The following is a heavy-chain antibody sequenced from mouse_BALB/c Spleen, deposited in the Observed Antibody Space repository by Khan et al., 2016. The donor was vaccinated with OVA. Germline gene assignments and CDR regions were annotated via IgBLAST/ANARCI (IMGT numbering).Heavy chain of an antibody. CDR2: INPSSSYP. J-gene: IGHJ3*01. Sequence: QVQLKESGAELARPGASVKMSCKASGYTFTSYTMHWVKQRPGQGLEWIGYINPSSSYPNYNQKFKDKATLTADKSSSTAYMQLSSLTSEDSAVXYDTREGAYYRSDGWFAYWGQGTLVTVSA. V-gene: IGHV1-4*01. D-gene: IGHD2-14*01. CDR1: GYTFTSYT. CDR3: TREGAYYRSDGWFAY.